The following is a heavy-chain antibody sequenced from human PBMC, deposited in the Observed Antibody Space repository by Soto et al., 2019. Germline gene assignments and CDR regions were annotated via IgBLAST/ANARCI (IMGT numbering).Heavy chain of an antibody. CDR2: IRYGVTP. J-gene: IGHJ4*02. Sequence: QVQLQESGPGLVKPSQTLSLTCTVSGGSLRGDNYCWRWIRQPPGKGLEWIGYIRYGVTPYYSASLRSRVDTSLDTSKNPVSLQVNSVTAADTAVYFCARLKTSATSDYFDSWGQGALVTVSS. V-gene: IGHV4-30-4*01. D-gene: IGHD3-16*01. CDR1: GGSLRGDNYC. CDR3: ARLKTSATSDYFDS.